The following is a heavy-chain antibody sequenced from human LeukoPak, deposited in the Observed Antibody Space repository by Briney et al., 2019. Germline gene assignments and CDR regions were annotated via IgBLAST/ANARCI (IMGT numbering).Heavy chain of an antibody. J-gene: IGHJ5*02. CDR1: GGSISSSSYY. CDR2: IYYSGST. D-gene: IGHD4-17*01. V-gene: IGHV4-39*01. Sequence: SETLSLICTVSGGSISSSSYYWGWIRQPPGKGLERIGSIYYSGSTYYNPSLKSRVTISVDTSKNQFSLKLSSVTAADTAVYYCARHDYGDSDWFDPWGQGTLVTVSS. CDR3: ARHDYGDSDWFDP.